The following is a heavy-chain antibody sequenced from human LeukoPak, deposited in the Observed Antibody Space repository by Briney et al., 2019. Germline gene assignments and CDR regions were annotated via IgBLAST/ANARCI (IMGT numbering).Heavy chain of an antibody. CDR3: ARVADPSKYLLLTSRSTWFDP. Sequence: ASVKVSCKASGYTFTSYGISWVRQAPGQGLEWMGWISAYNGNTNYAQKLQGRVTMTTDTSTSTAYMELRSLRSDDTAVYYCARVADPSKYLLLTSRSTWFDPWGQGTLVTVSS. J-gene: IGHJ5*02. CDR1: GYTFTSYG. CDR2: ISAYNGNT. D-gene: IGHD2-2*01. V-gene: IGHV1-18*01.